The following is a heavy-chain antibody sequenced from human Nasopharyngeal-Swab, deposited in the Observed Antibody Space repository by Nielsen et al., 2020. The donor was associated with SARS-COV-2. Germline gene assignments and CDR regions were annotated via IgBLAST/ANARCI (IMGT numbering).Heavy chain of an antibody. D-gene: IGHD3-16*02. CDR2: ISSSSSTI. J-gene: IGHJ6*02. CDR1: GFTFSSYS. V-gene: IGHV3-48*04. Sequence: GESLQISCAASGFTFSSYSMNWVRQAPGKGLEWVSYISSSSSTIYYADSVKGRFTISRDNAKNSLYLQMNSLRAEDTAVYYCARLGELSLRHYYYGMDVWGQGTTVTVSS. CDR3: ARLGELSLRHYYYGMDV.